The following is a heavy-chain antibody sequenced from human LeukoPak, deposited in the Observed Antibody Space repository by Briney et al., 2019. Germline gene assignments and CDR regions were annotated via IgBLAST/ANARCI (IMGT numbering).Heavy chain of an antibody. CDR3: ARSLMGANFDC. J-gene: IGHJ4*02. CDR2: SRNKANTYTT. V-gene: IGHV3-72*01. CDR1: GFTFSDHY. D-gene: IGHD1-26*01. Sequence: PGGSLRLSCAVSGFTFSDHYMDWVRQAPGKGLEWVGRSRNKANTYTTEYAASVKGRFTISRDDSKNSVFLQMNSLKTEDTAVYFCARSLMGANFDCWGQGTLVTVSS.